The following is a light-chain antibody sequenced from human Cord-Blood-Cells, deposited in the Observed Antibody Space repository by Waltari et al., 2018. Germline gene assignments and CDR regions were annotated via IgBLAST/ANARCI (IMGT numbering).Light chain of an antibody. CDR3: QQYNSYSLT. J-gene: IGKJ4*01. CDR1: QSISSW. Sequence: GDRVTITCRASQSISSWLAWYQQKPGKAPKLLIYDASSLESGFPSRFSGSGSGTEFTLTISSLQPDDFATYYCQQYNSYSLTFGGGTKVEIK. V-gene: IGKV1-5*01. CDR2: DAS.